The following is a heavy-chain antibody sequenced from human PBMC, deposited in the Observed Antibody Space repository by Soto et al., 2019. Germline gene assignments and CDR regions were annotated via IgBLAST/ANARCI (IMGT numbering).Heavy chain of an antibody. CDR2: IYWDDDE. Sequence: SAPKSGRPTYTLRVNFSLSGFSVTNSGVGVGGLRQPPGKALEWLALIYWDDDERYNPSLQSRLTITKDTSKNQVGLTMTNMDPVDTATYYCAHVTALTPCDYWCQGTLVPVS. J-gene: IGHJ4*02. D-gene: IGHD4-17*01. V-gene: IGHV2-5*02. CDR3: AHVTALTPCDY. CDR1: GFSVTNSGVG.